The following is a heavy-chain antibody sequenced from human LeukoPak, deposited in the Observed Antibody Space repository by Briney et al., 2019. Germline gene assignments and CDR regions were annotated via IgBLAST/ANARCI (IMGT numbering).Heavy chain of an antibody. Sequence: NSSETLSLTCAVYGGSFSGYYWSWIRQPPVKGLEWIGEINHSGSTYYNPSLKSRVTISVDTSKNQFSLKLSSVTAADTAVYYCARQSARDYDFWPLQNYYYYHGMDVWGQGTTVTVSS. CDR3: ARQSARDYDFWPLQNYYYYHGMDV. D-gene: IGHD3-3*01. CDR1: GGSFSGYY. CDR2: INHSGST. V-gene: IGHV4-34*01. J-gene: IGHJ6*02.